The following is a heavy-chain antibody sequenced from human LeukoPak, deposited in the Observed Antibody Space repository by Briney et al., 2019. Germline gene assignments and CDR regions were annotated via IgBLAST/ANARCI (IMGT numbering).Heavy chain of an antibody. CDR2: IKQDGSVR. V-gene: IGHV3-7*01. J-gene: IGHJ4*02. CDR1: GFRFTVFW. D-gene: IGHD3-22*01. CDR3: ARAGMDSRGYYQGFDY. Sequence: PGGSLRLSCAASGFRFTVFWMTWVRQAPGKGLEWVANIKQDGSVRYYVDSMKGRFTISRDNAKNPLYLQMNSLRAEDTALYYCARAGMDSRGYYQGFDYWGQGTLVTVSS.